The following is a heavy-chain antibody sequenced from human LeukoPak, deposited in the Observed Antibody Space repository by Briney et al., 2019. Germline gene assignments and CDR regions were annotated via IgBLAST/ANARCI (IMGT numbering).Heavy chain of an antibody. CDR2: INPNSGGT. CDR1: GYTFTGYY. V-gene: IGHV1-2*06. Sequence: ASVKVSCKASGYTFTGYYMHWVRQAPGQGLEWMGRINPNSGGTNYAQKFQGRVTMTRDTSISTAYMELSRLRSDDTAVYYCARQGSGGSRGWWFDPWGQGTLVTVSS. CDR3: ARQGSGGSRGWWFDP. J-gene: IGHJ5*02. D-gene: IGHD2-15*01.